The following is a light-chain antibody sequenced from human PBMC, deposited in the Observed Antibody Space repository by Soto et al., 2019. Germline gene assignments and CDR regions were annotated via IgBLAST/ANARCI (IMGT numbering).Light chain of an antibody. CDR2: DVT. CDR1: STDVGDFNY. V-gene: IGLV2-14*03. J-gene: IGLJ2*01. CDR3: SSYSSSTTHVV. Sequence: QSALTQPAYVSGSPGRSVTISCTGTSTDVGDFNYVSWYQHLPGRAPKLIIYDVTNRPSGISYRFSASKSGRTASLTISWLHAEDEADYYCSSYSSSTTHVVFGGGTKMTVL.